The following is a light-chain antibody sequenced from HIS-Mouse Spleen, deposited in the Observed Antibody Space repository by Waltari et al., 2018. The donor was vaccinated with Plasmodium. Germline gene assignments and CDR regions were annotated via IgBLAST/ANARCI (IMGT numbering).Light chain of an antibody. V-gene: IGKV1-39*01. CDR1: QTMSSY. J-gene: IGKJ1*01. CDR3: QQSYSTWT. CDR2: AAS. Sequence: DIQMTQSPSSLSASVGDRVTITCRASQTMSSYLNWYQQKPGKAPKLLIYAASSLQRGVPSRFSGSGSGTDFTLTISSLQPEDFATYYCQQSYSTWTFGQGTKVEIK.